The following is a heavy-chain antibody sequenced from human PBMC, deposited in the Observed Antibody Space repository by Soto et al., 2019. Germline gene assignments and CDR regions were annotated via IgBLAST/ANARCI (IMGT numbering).Heavy chain of an antibody. CDR1: CGSIRSGGYY. CDR2: IYYSVST. CDR3: ARDRLMATAGTARHYFGLDV. J-gene: IGHJ6*02. V-gene: IGHV4-31*03. D-gene: IGHD5-18*01. Sequence: TLSLTCTVSCGSIRSGGYYWSWFRQSPRRGLEWIGNIYYSVSTYYNPSLKSRLTISVDTSKNQFSLNLSSVTAADTAVYYCARDRLMATAGTARHYFGLDVWGQGTTVTVSS.